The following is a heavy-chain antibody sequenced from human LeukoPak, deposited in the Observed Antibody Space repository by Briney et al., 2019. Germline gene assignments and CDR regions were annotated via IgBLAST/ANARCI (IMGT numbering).Heavy chain of an antibody. Sequence: EASVKVSCKASGYTLTGYYMHWVRQAPGQGLEWMGWIDPNSGATNYAQKFQGRVTLTRDTSISTAYMELSRLRSDDTAVYYCARAGYCSGGSCYALDYWGQGTLVTVSS. CDR1: GYTLTGYY. CDR3: ARAGYCSGGSCYALDY. V-gene: IGHV1-2*02. J-gene: IGHJ4*02. D-gene: IGHD2-15*01. CDR2: IDPNSGAT.